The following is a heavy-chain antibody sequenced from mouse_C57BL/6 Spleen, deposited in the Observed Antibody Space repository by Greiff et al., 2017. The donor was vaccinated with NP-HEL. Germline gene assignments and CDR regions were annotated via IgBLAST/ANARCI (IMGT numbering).Heavy chain of an antibody. Sequence: VQLQQPGAELVKPGASVKMSCKASGYTFTSYWITWVKQRPGQGLEWIGDIYPGSGSTNYNEKFQSKATLTVDTSSSTAYMQLSSLTSEDSAVYYCASGDGYYAWFAYWGQGTLVTVSA. CDR1: GYTFTSYW. J-gene: IGHJ3*01. CDR2: IYPGSGST. V-gene: IGHV1-55*01. D-gene: IGHD2-3*01. CDR3: ASGDGYYAWFAY.